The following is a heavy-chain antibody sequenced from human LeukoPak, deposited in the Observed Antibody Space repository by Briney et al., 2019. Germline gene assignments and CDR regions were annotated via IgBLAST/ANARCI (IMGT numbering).Heavy chain of an antibody. J-gene: IGHJ6*02. D-gene: IGHD5-18*01. CDR3: ARRTRSLRYTYGDAYYYYCMVV. V-gene: IGHV4-59*02. Sequence: PSETLSLTNTVSGGSGSSDSWSWIRQPSGQGLEWIGYISYSGSTSYNPSLKSRVTISVDPSKSQLSLKLRSVTAADTAVYYCARRTRSLRYTYGDAYYYYCMVVWGQGTTVIVS. CDR2: ISYSGST. CDR1: GGSGSSDS.